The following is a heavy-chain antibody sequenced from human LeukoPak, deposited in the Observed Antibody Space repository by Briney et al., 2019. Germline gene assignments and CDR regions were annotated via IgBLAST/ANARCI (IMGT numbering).Heavy chain of an antibody. V-gene: IGHV3-7*01. CDR3: AGSGWQVYLDY. CDR1: GFTFTRFW. CDR2: IKQDGSER. D-gene: IGHD6-19*01. J-gene: IGHJ4*02. Sequence: PGGPLRLSCAASGFTFTRFWMSWVRQAPGKGLEWVANIKQDGSERYYVDSVKGRFTISRDNAKTSLYLQMNSLRAEDTGVYYCAGSGWQVYLDYWGQGTLVTVSS.